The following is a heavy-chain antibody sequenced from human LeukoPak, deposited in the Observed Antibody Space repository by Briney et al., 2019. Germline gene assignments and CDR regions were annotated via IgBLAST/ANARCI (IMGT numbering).Heavy chain of an antibody. CDR2: INHSGST. V-gene: IGHV4-34*01. CDR3: ATRYYGSGSWGIYGMDV. J-gene: IGHJ6*04. D-gene: IGHD3-10*01. Sequence: PSETLSPTCAVYGGSFSGYYWSWIRQPPGKGLEWIGEINHSGSTNYNPSLKSRVTISVDTSKNQFSLKLSSVTAADTAVYYCATRYYGSGSWGIYGMDVWGKGTTVTVSS. CDR1: GGSFSGYY.